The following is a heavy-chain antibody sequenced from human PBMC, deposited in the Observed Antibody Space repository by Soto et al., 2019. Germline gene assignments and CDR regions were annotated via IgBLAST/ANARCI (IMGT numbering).Heavy chain of an antibody. V-gene: IGHV4-34*08. D-gene: IGHD6-6*01. J-gene: IGHJ4*02. CDR3: AIVEYSRTTDISSDE. CDR2: INHSGST. CDR1: GGIFRGYY. Sequence: SETLSLTCTVYGGIFRGYYWSWIRQPPGKGLEWIGEINHSGSTNYNPSLKSRVTISVDTSKNQFSLKLSSVTAADTAVYYCAIVEYSRTTDISSDEWGQATQVT.